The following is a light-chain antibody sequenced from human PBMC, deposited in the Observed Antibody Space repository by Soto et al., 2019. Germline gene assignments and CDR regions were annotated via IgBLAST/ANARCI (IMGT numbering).Light chain of an antibody. V-gene: IGLV2-23*01. CDR3: SSYAGRVV. J-gene: IGLJ2*01. CDR2: EGT. Sequence: QSSLTQPASVSGAPGQSITISCTGSSSDVGSYNLVSWYQQHPGKAPKLMIYEGTNRPSGVSNRFSGSKSGNTASLTISGLQAEDEAHYYCSSYAGRVVFGGGTKLTVL. CDR1: SSDVGSYNL.